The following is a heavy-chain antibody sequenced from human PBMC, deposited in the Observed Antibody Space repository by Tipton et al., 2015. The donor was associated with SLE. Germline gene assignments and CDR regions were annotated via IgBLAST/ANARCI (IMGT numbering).Heavy chain of an antibody. CDR3: ARGEREVDY. V-gene: IGHV4-61*09. Sequence: TLSLTCTVSGDSISSVSYYWSWIRQPAGKGLEWIGHIYTSGSTNYNPSLKSRVTMPLDTSKNQFSLKLSSVTATDTAVYYCARGEREVDYWGQGTLVTVSS. CDR1: GDSISSVSYY. J-gene: IGHJ4*02. D-gene: IGHD3-16*01. CDR2: IYTSGST.